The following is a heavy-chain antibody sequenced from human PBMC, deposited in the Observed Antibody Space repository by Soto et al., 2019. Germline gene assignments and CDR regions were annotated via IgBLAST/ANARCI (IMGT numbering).Heavy chain of an antibody. CDR2: ISPDDSST. V-gene: IGHV5-51*01. J-gene: IGHJ3*01. Sequence: ASVRQVRGRGLEWMGIISPDDSSTLYGPSFQGHVTMSADKSINTAYLQWSSLKPSATDMYYCGSPGDPSGHSAFAVCGLGTTVTVS. CDR3: GSPGDPSGHSAFAV. D-gene: IGHD6-19*01.